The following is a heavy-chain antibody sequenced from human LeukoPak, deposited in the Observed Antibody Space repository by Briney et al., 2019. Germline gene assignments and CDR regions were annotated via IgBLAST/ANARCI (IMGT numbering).Heavy chain of an antibody. CDR3: AKEGAESFPDAFDI. CDR1: GGSISPYY. D-gene: IGHD3-10*01. J-gene: IGHJ3*02. Sequence: SETLSLTCTVSGGSISPYYWSWLRQPPGKGLEWIGYISYSGSTKNNPSLKRRATITVDTSKNQLSLKLTSVTAADTAIYYCAKEGAESFPDAFDIWGQGTMITVSS. CDR2: ISYSGST. V-gene: IGHV4-59*01.